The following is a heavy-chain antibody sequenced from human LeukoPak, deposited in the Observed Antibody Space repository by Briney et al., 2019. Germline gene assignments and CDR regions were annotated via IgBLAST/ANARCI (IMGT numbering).Heavy chain of an antibody. J-gene: IGHJ4*02. Sequence: GASVKVSCKASGYTFTGYYMHWVRQAPGQGLEWMGRIIPILGIANCAQKFQGRVTITADKSTSTAYMELSSLRSEDTAVYYCARVSRGATAMVTGGPNWGQGTLVTVSS. CDR3: ARVSRGATAMVTGGPN. D-gene: IGHD5-18*01. V-gene: IGHV1-69*04. CDR1: GYTFTGYY. CDR2: IIPILGIA.